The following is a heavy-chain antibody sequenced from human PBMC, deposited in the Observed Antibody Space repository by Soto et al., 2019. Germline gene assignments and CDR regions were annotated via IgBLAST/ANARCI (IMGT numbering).Heavy chain of an antibody. V-gene: IGHV3-23*01. D-gene: IGHD3-22*01. CDR3: AKNPGYYYDSTGYHFDH. Sequence: GGSLRLSCAASEFTFSNYAMSWVRQAPGKGLEWVSAISYGGGTTYYADSVKGRFTISRDNSKNTLYLQMNSLRAEDTAVYYCAKNPGYYYDSTGYHFDHWGQGT. J-gene: IGHJ4*02. CDR2: ISYGGGTT. CDR1: EFTFSNYA.